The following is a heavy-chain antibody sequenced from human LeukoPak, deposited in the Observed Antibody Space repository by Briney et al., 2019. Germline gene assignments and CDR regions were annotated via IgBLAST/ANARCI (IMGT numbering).Heavy chain of an antibody. CDR3: ARRRSSAYDAFDI. V-gene: IGHV4-39*01. D-gene: IGHD3-16*01. CDR1: GGSISTSSYY. CDR2: IFYSGST. J-gene: IGHJ3*02. Sequence: SETLSLTCTVSGGSISTSSYYWGWIRQPPGKGLDWIGSIFYSGSTYYNASLKSRLTISVDTSKNQFSLKLSSVTAADTAVYYCARRRSSAYDAFDIWGQGTMVTVSS.